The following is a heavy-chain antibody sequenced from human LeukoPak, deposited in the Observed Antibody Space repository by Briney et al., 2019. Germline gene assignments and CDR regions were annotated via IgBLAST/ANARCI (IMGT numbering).Heavy chain of an antibody. J-gene: IGHJ4*02. CDR1: GFTFSSYS. CDR2: ISSSSSYI. Sequence: GGSLRLSCAASGFTFSSYSMNWVRQAPGKGLEWVSSISSSSSYIYYADSVKGRFTISRDNAKNSLYLQMNSLRAEDTAVYYCAGTMTTVTTFDYWGQGTLVTVSS. CDR3: AGTMTTVTTFDY. V-gene: IGHV3-21*01. D-gene: IGHD4-17*01.